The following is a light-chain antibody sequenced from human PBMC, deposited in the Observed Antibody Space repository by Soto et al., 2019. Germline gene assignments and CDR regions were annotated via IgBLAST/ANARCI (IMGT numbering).Light chain of an antibody. V-gene: IGKV3-15*01. J-gene: IGKJ2*01. Sequence: EIVMTQSPATLSVSPGERATLSCRASQSVSSNLAGYQQKPGQAPRLLIYGASTRATGIPERFSGIGSGTEFTLTISSLQSEDLAVYYCQQYDNWLRTFGQGTKLEIK. CDR1: QSVSSN. CDR3: QQYDNWLRT. CDR2: GAS.